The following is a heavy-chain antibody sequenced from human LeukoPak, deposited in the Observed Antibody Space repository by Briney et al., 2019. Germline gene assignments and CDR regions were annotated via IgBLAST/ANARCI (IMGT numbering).Heavy chain of an antibody. J-gene: IGHJ3*02. CDR3: AHMVNTVTMSWGAFDI. D-gene: IGHD4-17*01. CDR1: GFSLSTSGVG. CDR2: IYWNDDK. V-gene: IGHV2-5*01. Sequence: PRPTLVKPTQTLTLTCTFSGFSLSTSGVGVGWIRQPPGKALEWLALIYWNDDKRYRPSLNSRLTITKDTSKNQVVLIMTKMDPVDTATYYCAHMVNTVTMSWGAFDIWGQGTMVTVSS.